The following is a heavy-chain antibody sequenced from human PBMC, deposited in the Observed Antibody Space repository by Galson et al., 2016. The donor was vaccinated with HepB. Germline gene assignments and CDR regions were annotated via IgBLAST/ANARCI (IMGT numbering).Heavy chain of an antibody. V-gene: IGHV3-7*01. Sequence: SLRLSCAATGFTFRSYWMSWVRQAPGKGLEWVATIKQDGSQKYYVDSVKGRFTISRDNAKSSLSLQMNSLRAEDTALYYCARRVGRAWFDPWGQGTLVTVSS. J-gene: IGHJ5*02. D-gene: IGHD2-2*01. CDR2: IKQDGSQK. CDR3: ARRVGRAWFDP. CDR1: GFTFRSYW.